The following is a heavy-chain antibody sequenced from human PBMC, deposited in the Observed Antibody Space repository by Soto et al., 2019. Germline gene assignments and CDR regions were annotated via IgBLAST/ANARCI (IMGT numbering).Heavy chain of an antibody. CDR1: GFTVSSNY. V-gene: IGHV3-53*04. J-gene: IGHJ2*01. CDR2: IYSGGST. CDR3: ARSVATIKNWYFDL. D-gene: IGHD5-12*01. Sequence: ESGGGLVQPGGSLRLSCAASGFTVSSNYMSWVRQAPGKGLEWVSVIYSGGSTYYADSVKGRFTISRHNSKNTLYLQMNSLRAEDTAVYYCARSVATIKNWYFDLWGRGTLVTVSS.